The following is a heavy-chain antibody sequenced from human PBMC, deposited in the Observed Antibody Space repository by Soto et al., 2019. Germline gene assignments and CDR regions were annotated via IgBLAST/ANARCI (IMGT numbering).Heavy chain of an antibody. Sequence: EVQLLESGGGLVQPGGSLKLSCAASGITFNTYAMSWVRQAPGKGLEWVSTISGSGGARYYADSVKGRFIMSRENSKNTLCLQRNRLRAEYTASYECANDVGPGTPARPFDGVDSWGQGTMVHVSS. J-gene: IGHJ3*02. CDR1: GITFNTYA. CDR2: ISGSGGAR. V-gene: IGHV3-23*01. D-gene: IGHD2-15*01. CDR3: ANDVGPGTPARPFDGVDS.